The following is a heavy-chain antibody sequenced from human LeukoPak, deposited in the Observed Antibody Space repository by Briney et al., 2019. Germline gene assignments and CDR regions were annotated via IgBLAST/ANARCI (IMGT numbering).Heavy chain of an antibody. CDR3: AQWHTVDY. Sequence: GGSLRLSCAASGFTFSSAPMSWVRQAPGKGLEWVSVIGGSGGNTNYADSVRGRFTISRDNSKNTLYLQMNSLRAEDTAVYYCAQWHTVDYWGQGTLVTVSS. J-gene: IGHJ4*02. D-gene: IGHD2-8*01. CDR2: IGGSGGNT. V-gene: IGHV3-23*01. CDR1: GFTFSSAP.